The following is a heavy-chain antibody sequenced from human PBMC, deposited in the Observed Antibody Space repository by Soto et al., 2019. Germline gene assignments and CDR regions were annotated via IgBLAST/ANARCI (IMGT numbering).Heavy chain of an antibody. J-gene: IGHJ5*02. CDR3: ARHPSDFWFAP. Sequence: SETLSLTYTVSGDSISSSNYFWGWIRQPPGKGLEWIGSIYYSGSNYYNPSLKSRVTVSVDTSKNQFSLKLSSVTAADTAVYYCARHPSDFWFAPWGQGTLVTVSS. V-gene: IGHV4-39*01. CDR2: IYYSGSN. CDR1: GDSISSSNYF. D-gene: IGHD2-21*02.